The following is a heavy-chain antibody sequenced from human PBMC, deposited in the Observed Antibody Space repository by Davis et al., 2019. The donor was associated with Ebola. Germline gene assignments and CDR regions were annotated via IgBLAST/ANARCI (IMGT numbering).Heavy chain of an antibody. V-gene: IGHV3-23*01. D-gene: IGHD3-3*01. CDR2: ISGNGDRT. J-gene: IGHJ4*02. Sequence: GESLKISCTTSGFTFSTYALSWVRQAPGKGLEWVASISGNGDRTVYADSVKGRFTISRDKSKNTMYIHMSNLTVEDTAEYYCAKGDTDYDFWSGYPLDWGQGTLVTVSS. CDR1: GFTFSTYA. CDR3: AKGDTDYDFWSGYPLD.